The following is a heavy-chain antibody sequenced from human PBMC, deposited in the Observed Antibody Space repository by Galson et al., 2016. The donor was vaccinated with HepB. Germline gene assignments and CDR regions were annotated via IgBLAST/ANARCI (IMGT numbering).Heavy chain of an antibody. CDR2: ISYDGDKK. CDR1: GFSFSSHG. Sequence: SLRLSCAASGFSFSSHGMHWVRQAPGKGWEWVAVISYDGDKKYYADSVKGRFTISRDNSKNTLYLQMISLRAEDSALYYCAKDLTPVYYGSGSYHNEPFDYWGQGTLVTVSS. CDR3: AKDLTPVYYGSGSYHNEPFDY. D-gene: IGHD3-10*01. J-gene: IGHJ4*02. V-gene: IGHV3-30*18.